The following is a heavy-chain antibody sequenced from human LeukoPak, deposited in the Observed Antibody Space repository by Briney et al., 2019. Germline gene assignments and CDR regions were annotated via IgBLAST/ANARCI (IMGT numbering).Heavy chain of an antibody. V-gene: IGHV4-34*01. CDR2: INHSGST. D-gene: IGHD6-13*01. J-gene: IGHJ3*02. Sequence: PSETLSLTCAVYGGSFSGYYWSWIRQPPGKGLEWIGEINHSGSTNYNPSLKSRVTISVDTSKNQFSLKLSSVTAADTAVYYCARCRGSWYLNDAFDIWGQGTMVTVSS. CDR3: ARCRGSWYLNDAFDI. CDR1: GGSFSGYY.